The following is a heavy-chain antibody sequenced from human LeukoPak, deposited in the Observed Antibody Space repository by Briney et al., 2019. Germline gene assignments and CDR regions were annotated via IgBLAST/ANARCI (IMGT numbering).Heavy chain of an antibody. D-gene: IGHD6-13*01. CDR1: GFTFSSYS. CDR2: ISSSSSTI. V-gene: IGHV3-48*01. Sequence: GGSLRLSCAAPGFTFSSYSMNWVRQAPGKGLEWVSYISSSSSTIYYADSVKGRFTISRDNAKNSLYLQMNSLRAEDTAVYYCARDFLAAAATDAFDIWGQGTMVTVSS. CDR3: ARDFLAAAATDAFDI. J-gene: IGHJ3*02.